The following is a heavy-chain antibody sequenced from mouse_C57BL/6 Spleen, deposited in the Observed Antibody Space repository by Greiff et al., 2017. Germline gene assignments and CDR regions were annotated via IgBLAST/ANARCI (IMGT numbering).Heavy chain of an antibody. CDR2: IYPSDSET. Sequence: QVQLQQPGAELVRPGSSVKLSCKASGYTFTSYWMDWVKQRPGQGLEWIGNIYPSDSETHYNQKFKDKATLTVDKSSSTAYMQLSSLTSEDSAVYYCAVGYGGGAWFGYWGQGTLVTGSA. CDR1: GYTFTSYW. J-gene: IGHJ3*01. D-gene: IGHD2-2*01. V-gene: IGHV1-61*01. CDR3: AVGYGGGAWFGY.